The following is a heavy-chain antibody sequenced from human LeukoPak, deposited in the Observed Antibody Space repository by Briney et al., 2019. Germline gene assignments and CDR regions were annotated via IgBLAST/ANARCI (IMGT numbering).Heavy chain of an antibody. CDR2: INHSGST. Sequence: GSLRLSCAASGFTFSSYAMSWIRQPPGKGLEWIGEINHSGSTNYNPSLKSRVTISVDTSKNQFSLKLSPVTAADTAVYYCARHMTITMVRGVIFGYDWFDPWGQGTLVTVSS. J-gene: IGHJ5*02. CDR1: GFTFSSYA. CDR3: ARHMTITMVRGVIFGYDWFDP. D-gene: IGHD3-10*01. V-gene: IGHV4-34*01.